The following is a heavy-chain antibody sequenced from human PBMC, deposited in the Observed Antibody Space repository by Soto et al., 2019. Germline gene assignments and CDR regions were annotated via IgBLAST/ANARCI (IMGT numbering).Heavy chain of an antibody. D-gene: IGHD2-15*01. Sequence: GRSLRLSCAASGFAFSSYAMGWFRQGPGKGLEWVAVVSIGGSTHYADSVRGRFTISRDNSKNTLSLQMNSLTAEDTAVYFCAKRRGAGGHFDYWGQGALVTVSS. J-gene: IGHJ4*02. CDR1: GFAFSSYA. CDR3: AKRRGAGGHFDY. CDR2: VSIGGST. V-gene: IGHV3-23*01.